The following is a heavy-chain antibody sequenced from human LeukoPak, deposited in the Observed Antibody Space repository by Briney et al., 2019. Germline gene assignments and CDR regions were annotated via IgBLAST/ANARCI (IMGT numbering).Heavy chain of an antibody. J-gene: IGHJ1*01. CDR1: GGTFSSYA. Sequence: GSSVKVSCKASGGTFSSYAISWVRQAPGQGLEWMGGIIPIFGTANYAQKFQGRVTITADESTSTAYMELSSLRSEDTAVYYCARDSVEYCSSTSCQLQHWGQGTLVTVSS. CDR2: IIPIFGTA. V-gene: IGHV1-69*01. D-gene: IGHD2-2*01. CDR3: ARDSVEYCSSTSCQLQH.